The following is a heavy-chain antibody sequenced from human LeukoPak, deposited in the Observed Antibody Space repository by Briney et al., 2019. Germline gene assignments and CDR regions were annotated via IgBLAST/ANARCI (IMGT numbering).Heavy chain of an antibody. Sequence: AGGSLRLSCAASGVTFSSYVIHWVPEAPGKGLGWVAVISYDGSNKYYADSVTGRFTISRDNSQNTPYLQMNSLRAEGTPVYYFAKGDGRYFDWGAFDYWGQGTLVTVSS. D-gene: IGHD3-9*01. CDR1: GVTFSSYV. J-gene: IGHJ4*02. V-gene: IGHV3-30*18. CDR2: ISYDGSNK. CDR3: AKGDGRYFDWGAFDY.